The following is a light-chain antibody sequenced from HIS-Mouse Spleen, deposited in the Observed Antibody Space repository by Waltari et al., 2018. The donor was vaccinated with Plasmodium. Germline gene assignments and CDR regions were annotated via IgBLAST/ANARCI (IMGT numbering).Light chain of an antibody. V-gene: IGLV3-10*01. Sequence: SYELTQPPSVSVSPGQTARITCSGDALPKKYAYWYQQKSGQAPVLVIYEDSKRPYGSPERFSGSSSGTMATWAISGAQVEDEADYYCYSTDSSGNHRVFGGGTKLTVL. J-gene: IGLJ3*02. CDR3: YSTDSSGNHRV. CDR2: EDS. CDR1: ALPKKY.